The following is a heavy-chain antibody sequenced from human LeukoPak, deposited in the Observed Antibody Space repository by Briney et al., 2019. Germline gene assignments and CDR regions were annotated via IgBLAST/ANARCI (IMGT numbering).Heavy chain of an antibody. CDR1: GGTFSSHA. Sequence: ASVKVSCKASGGTFSSHAISWVRQAPGQGLEWMGGIIPIFGSANYAQKFQGRVTITADESASTAYMGLSSLRSEDTAVYYCARAPSIRFLTPYFDYWGQGTLVTVSS. CDR3: ARAPSIRFLTPYFDY. V-gene: IGHV1-69*13. J-gene: IGHJ4*02. CDR2: IIPIFGSA. D-gene: IGHD3-3*01.